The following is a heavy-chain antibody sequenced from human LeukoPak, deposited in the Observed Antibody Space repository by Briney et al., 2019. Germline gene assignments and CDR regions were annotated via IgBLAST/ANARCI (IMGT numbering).Heavy chain of an antibody. D-gene: IGHD5-18*01. Sequence: SETLSLTCTVWGGSISSSFYYWGWIRQPPGKGLEWIGSIYYSGSTYYNPSLKSRVTISVDTSNNQSSLRLSSVPAADTAVYYCESVDTNTGHDYWGQGTLVTVSS. CDR2: IYYSGST. V-gene: IGHV4-39*01. J-gene: IGHJ4*02. CDR3: ESVDTNTGHDY. CDR1: GGSISSSFYY.